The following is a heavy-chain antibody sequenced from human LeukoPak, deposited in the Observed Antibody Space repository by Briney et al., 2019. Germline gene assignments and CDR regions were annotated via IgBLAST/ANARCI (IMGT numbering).Heavy chain of an antibody. Sequence: SETLSLTFTVSGGSISSGGYYWSWIRQPPGEGLEWIGYIYHSGSTYYNPSLKSRVTISVGTSKNQFSLKLSSVTAADTAVYYCARIPKYSSGRPTYTHWGQGTLVTVSS. CDR1: GGSISSGGYY. V-gene: IGHV4-30-2*02. J-gene: IGHJ4*02. CDR2: IYHSGST. CDR3: ARIPKYSSGRPTYTH. D-gene: IGHD6-19*01.